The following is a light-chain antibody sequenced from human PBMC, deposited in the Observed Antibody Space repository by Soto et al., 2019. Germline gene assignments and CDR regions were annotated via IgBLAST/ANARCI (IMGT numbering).Light chain of an antibody. CDR1: ESLANTN. CDR2: GES. CDR3: HQFGRSPVT. Sequence: EIVLPQSPGTLSASPGERAILSCRASESLANTNIAWYQQQPGQAPRFLISGESNRAIGIPDRFRGGGSGTDFNLTISSLETEDFAIYFCHQFGRSPVTFGGGTTVDI. V-gene: IGKV3-20*01. J-gene: IGKJ4*01.